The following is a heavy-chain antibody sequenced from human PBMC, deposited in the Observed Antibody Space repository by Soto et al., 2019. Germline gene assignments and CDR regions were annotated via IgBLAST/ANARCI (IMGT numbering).Heavy chain of an antibody. Sequence: QVQLQESGPGLVKPSQTLSLTCSVSGDSIRGGGHYWNWIRQFPGKGLGWIAYVYHNGSTHYNPSLRGRLTISIDTSKNQFSLRLISVTAADTALYYCARDTGLAPTVWGYWGHGTQVTVSS. V-gene: IGHV4-31*03. CDR1: GDSIRGGGHY. CDR3: ARDTGLAPTVWGY. J-gene: IGHJ4*03. CDR2: VYHNGST. D-gene: IGHD7-27*01.